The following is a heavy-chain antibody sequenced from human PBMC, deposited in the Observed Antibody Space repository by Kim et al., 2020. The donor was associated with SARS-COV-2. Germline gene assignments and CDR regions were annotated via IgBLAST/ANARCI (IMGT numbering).Heavy chain of an antibody. CDR2: GCDVGRGQE. J-gene: IGHJ4*02. CDR1: GDSVSSNSAA. CDR3: TSGRDGTMKD. V-gene: IGHV6-1*01. D-gene: IGHD3-22*01. Sequence: SQTLSLTCAISGDSVSSNSAAWNWIRQSPSRGLEWLGMGCDVGRGQEDGAVPVKSRITINPDTSKNQFSLQLNSMTPEDTAIYYCTSGRDGTMKDWGQGTLVTV.